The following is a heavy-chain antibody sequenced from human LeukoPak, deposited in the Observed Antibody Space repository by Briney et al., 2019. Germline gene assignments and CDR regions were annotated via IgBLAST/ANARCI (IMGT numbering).Heavy chain of an antibody. Sequence: GGSLRLSCAASGFTFSSYSMNWVRQAPGKGLEWVSSISSSSSYIYYADSVKGRFTISRDNAKSSLYLQMNSLRAEDTAVYYCAHRPYDSSGYYSNWGQGTLVTVSS. CDR1: GFTFSSYS. CDR2: ISSSSSYI. CDR3: AHRPYDSSGYYSN. J-gene: IGHJ4*02. D-gene: IGHD3-22*01. V-gene: IGHV3-21*01.